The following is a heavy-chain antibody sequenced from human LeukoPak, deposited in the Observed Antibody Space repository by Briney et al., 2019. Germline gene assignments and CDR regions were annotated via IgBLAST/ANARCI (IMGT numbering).Heavy chain of an antibody. CDR3: ATSGSYQTRYYYYYMDV. CDR2: IYPGDSDT. J-gene: IGHJ6*03. Sequence: GESLKISCKGSGYSFTSYWIGWVRQMPGKGLEWMGIIYPGDSDTRYSPSFQGQVTISADKSISTAYLQWSSLKASDTAMYYCATSGSYQTRYYYYYMDVRGKGTTVTVSS. V-gene: IGHV5-51*01. D-gene: IGHD1-26*01. CDR1: GYSFTSYW.